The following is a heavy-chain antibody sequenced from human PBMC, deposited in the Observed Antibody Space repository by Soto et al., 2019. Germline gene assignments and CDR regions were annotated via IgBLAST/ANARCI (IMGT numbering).Heavy chain of an antibody. CDR3: IRDPIVGATTDAFDI. J-gene: IGHJ3*02. CDR2: IRSKAYGGTT. D-gene: IGHD1-26*01. V-gene: IGHV3-49*03. Sequence: HPGGSLRLSCTASGFTFGDYAMSWFRQAPGKGLEWVGFIRSKAYGGTTEYAASVKGRFTISGDDSKSIAYLQMNSLKTEDTAVYYCIRDPIVGATTDAFDIWGQGTMVTVS. CDR1: GFTFGDYA.